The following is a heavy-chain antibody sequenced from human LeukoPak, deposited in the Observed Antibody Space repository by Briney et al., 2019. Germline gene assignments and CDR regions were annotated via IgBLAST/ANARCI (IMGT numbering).Heavy chain of an antibody. CDR3: AREYDTMVRGVGDAFDI. Sequence: GSLRLSCAASGLTFSIYAMHWVRQAPGKGLECVAVISFDGRNKYCADSVKGRFTISRDNSKHTLYLQMDSLRAEDTAVYYCAREYDTMVRGVGDAFDIWGQGTMVTVSS. CDR1: GLTFSIYA. D-gene: IGHD3-10*01. J-gene: IGHJ3*02. CDR2: ISFDGRNK. V-gene: IGHV3-30*04.